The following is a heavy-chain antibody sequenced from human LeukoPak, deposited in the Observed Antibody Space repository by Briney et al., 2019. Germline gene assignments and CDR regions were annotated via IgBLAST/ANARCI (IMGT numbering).Heavy chain of an antibody. J-gene: IGHJ4*02. CDR2: ITSDGSRT. V-gene: IGHV3-23*01. CDR3: AKGNTITPDY. Sequence: PGGSLRLSCAASGFTFSNYPMNWVRQAPGKGLEWVSAITSDGSRTYNADSVKGRLTISRDNSKNTLYLQMNGLRADDTAVYYCAKGNTITPDYWGQGTLVTVSS. D-gene: IGHD1-14*01. CDR1: GFTFSNYP.